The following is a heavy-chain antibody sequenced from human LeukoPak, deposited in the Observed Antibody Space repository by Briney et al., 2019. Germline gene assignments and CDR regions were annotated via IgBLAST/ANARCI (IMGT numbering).Heavy chain of an antibody. J-gene: IGHJ4*02. V-gene: IGHV3-48*02. CDR3: ARSRPLRGVTVDY. CDR1: EFTFNRYW. Sequence: PGGSLRLSCAASEFTFNRYWMSWVRQAPGKGLEWVSFISDSATTIYYVDSVKGRFTISRDNAKNSLYLQMNSLRDEDTAVYYCARSRPLRGVTVDYWGQGTLVTVSS. D-gene: IGHD3-10*01. CDR2: ISDSATTI.